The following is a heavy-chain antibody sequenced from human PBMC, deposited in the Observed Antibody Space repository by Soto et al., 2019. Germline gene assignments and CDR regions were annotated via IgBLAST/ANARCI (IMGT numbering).Heavy chain of an antibody. CDR3: ARRRGTGTYPHDFQP. CDR2: IFYSGST. CDR1: GGSNSSGDYY. Sequence: QVQLQESGPGLVKPSQTLSLTCTASGGSNSSGDYYWSWMRQHPGKGLEWIGYIFYSGSTYYNPYLQSRVTISVDTSNNQYSLKLTSVTAADTAVYYCARRRGTGTYPHDFQPWGQGTLVTVSS. D-gene: IGHD3-16*01. V-gene: IGHV4-31*03. J-gene: IGHJ1*01.